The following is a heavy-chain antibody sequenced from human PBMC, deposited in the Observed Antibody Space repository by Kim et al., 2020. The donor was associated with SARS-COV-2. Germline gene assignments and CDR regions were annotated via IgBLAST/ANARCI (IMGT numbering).Heavy chain of an antibody. CDR1: GFTFSSYG. CDR3: AKTSDSSSLGYFDY. Sequence: AGSLRLSCAASGFTFSSYGMHWVRQAPGKGLEWVAVISYDGSNKYYADSVKGRFTISRDNSKNTLYLQMNSLRAEDTAVYYCAKTSDSSSLGYFDYWGQGTLVTVSS. V-gene: IGHV3-30*18. D-gene: IGHD6-13*01. CDR2: ISYDGSNK. J-gene: IGHJ4*02.